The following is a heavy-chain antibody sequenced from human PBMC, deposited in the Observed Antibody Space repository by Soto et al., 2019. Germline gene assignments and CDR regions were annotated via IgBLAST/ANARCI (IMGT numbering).Heavy chain of an antibody. D-gene: IGHD3-3*01. CDR2: IIPIFGTA. CDR3: ARESDFWSGYYNPYFDY. CDR1: GGTFSSYA. V-gene: IGHV1-69*01. J-gene: IGHJ4*02. Sequence: VKVSCKASGGTFSSYAISWVRQAPGQGLEWMGGIIPIFGTANYAQKFQGRVTITAGESTSTAYMELSSLRSEDTAVYYCARESDFWSGYYNPYFDYWGQGTLVTVSS.